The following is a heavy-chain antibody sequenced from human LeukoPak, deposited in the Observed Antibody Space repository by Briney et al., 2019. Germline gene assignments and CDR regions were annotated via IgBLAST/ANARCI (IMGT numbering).Heavy chain of an antibody. V-gene: IGHV1-2*02. J-gene: IGHJ5*02. D-gene: IGHD3-3*01. CDR3: ARDGQIYDFWSGYSHNWFDP. Sequence: ASVKVSCKDSGYTFTGYYMHWVRQAPGQGLEWMGWINPNSGGTNYAQKFQGRVTMTRDTSISTAYMELSRLRSDDTAVYYCARDGQIYDFWSGYSHNWFDPWGQGTLVTVSS. CDR1: GYTFTGYY. CDR2: INPNSGGT.